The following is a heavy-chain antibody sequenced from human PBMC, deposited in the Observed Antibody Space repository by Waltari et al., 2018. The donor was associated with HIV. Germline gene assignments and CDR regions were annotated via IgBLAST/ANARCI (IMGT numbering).Heavy chain of an antibody. V-gene: IGHV4-34*01. CDR2: INHSGST. Sequence: QVQLQQWGAGLLKPSETLSLTCAVYGGSFSGYYWSWIRQPPGKGLEWIGEINHSGSTNYNPSLKSRVTISVDTSKNQFSLKLSSVTAADTAVYYCARVCLLEWLEGRGYYYGMDVWGQGTTVTVSS. CDR3: ARVCLLEWLEGRGYYYGMDV. D-gene: IGHD3-3*01. CDR1: GGSFSGYY. J-gene: IGHJ6*02.